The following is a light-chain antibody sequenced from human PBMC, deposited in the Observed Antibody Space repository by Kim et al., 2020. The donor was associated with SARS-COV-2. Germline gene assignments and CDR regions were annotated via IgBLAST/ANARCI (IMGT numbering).Light chain of an antibody. V-gene: IGLV6-57*04. Sequence: NFMLTQPLSASGSPGQTVTISCTRSSGSIDDNYVQWYQQRPGGAPTAVIYEDDQRPSGVSDRFSGSIDGSSTSASLTGSELNTEDESDYYCRSDNRSNVVFGGGTKLTVL. CDR2: EDD. CDR1: SGSIDDNY. CDR3: RSDNRSNVV. J-gene: IGLJ2*01.